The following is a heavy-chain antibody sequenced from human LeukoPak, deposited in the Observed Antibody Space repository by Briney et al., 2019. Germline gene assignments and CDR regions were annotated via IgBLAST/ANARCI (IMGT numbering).Heavy chain of an antibody. V-gene: IGHV4-39*07. CDR3: ARSWFGELFLFDY. CDR1: GGSISSSSYY. J-gene: IGHJ4*02. CDR2: IYYSGST. Sequence: SETLSLTCTVSGGSISSSSYYWGWIRQPPGKALEWIGSIYYSGSTYYNPSLKSRVTISVDTSKNQFSLKLSSVTAADTAVYYCARSWFGELFLFDYWGQGTLVTVSS. D-gene: IGHD3-10*01.